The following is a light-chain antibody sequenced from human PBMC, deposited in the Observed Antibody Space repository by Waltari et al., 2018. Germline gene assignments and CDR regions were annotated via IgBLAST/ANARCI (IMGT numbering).Light chain of an antibody. J-gene: IGKJ4*01. CDR2: WAS. V-gene: IGKV4-1*01. CDR3: QQRDSWPRT. CDR1: QSVLYSSNNKNY. Sequence: DIVMTQSPDSLAVSLGERATINCKSSQSVLYSSNNKNYLAWYQQKPGQPPKLLIYWASTRESGVPDRFSGSGSGTDFTLTISSLDPEDFAVYYCQQRDSWPRTFGGGTKVEFK.